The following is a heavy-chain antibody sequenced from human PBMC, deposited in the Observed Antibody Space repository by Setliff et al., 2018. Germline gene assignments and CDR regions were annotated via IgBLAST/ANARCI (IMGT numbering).Heavy chain of an antibody. D-gene: IGHD3-22*01. Sequence: PSETLSLTCTVSGGSISSHYWSWIRQPPGKGLEWIGSIYYSGSTNYNPSLKSRVTISVDTSKNQFSLKLSSVTAADTAVYYCASPDSSGYHLVYWGQGTLVTVSS. CDR3: ASPDSSGYHLVY. CDR2: IYYSGST. J-gene: IGHJ4*02. CDR1: GGSISSHY. V-gene: IGHV4-59*11.